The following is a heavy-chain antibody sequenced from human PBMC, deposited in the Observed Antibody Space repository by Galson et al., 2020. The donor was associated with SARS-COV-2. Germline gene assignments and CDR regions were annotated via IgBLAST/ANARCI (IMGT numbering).Heavy chain of an antibody. D-gene: IGHD4-17*01. CDR1: GGTFSSYA. Sequence: ASVKVSCKASGGTFSSYAISWVRQAPGQGLEWMGRIIPILGIANYAQKFLGRVTITADKSTSTAYMELSSLRSEDTAVYYCARTLWTTVTTSPNKAVVGYGMDVWGQGTTVTVSS. V-gene: IGHV1-69*04. CDR2: IIPILGIA. J-gene: IGHJ6*02. CDR3: ARTLWTTVTTSPNKAVVGYGMDV.